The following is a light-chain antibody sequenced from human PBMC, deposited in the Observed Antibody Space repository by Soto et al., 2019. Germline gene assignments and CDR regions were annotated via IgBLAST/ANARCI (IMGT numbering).Light chain of an antibody. CDR3: QQYGSSVT. CDR2: GAS. V-gene: IGKV3-20*01. Sequence: EIVLTQSPGTLSLSPGERATLSCRASQSVSSSYLAWYQQKPGQAPRLLFYGASSRATGITDRFSGSGSGTDFTLTISRLEPEEFAVYFCQQYGSSVTFGGGTKVQIK. CDR1: QSVSSSY. J-gene: IGKJ4*01.